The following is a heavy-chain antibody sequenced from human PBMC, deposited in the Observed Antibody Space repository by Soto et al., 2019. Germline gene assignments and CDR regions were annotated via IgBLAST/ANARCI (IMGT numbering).Heavy chain of an antibody. D-gene: IGHD3-3*01. CDR1: GVSISSSH. CDR3: ATLNYDFWSAYSDY. V-gene: IGHV4-59*08. Sequence: ASETLSLTCSVSGVSISSSHWSWIRQPPGKGLEWIGYIYYSGSTNYNPSLKSRVTMSVDTSKNQFSLKLSSVTAADTAVYYCATLNYDFWSAYSDYWGQGSLVTVSS. CDR2: IYYSGST. J-gene: IGHJ4*02.